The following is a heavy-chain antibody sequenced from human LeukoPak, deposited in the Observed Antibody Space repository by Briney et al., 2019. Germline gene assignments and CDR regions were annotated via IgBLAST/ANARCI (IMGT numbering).Heavy chain of an antibody. CDR1: GYTFSDYY. D-gene: IGHD5-18*01. J-gene: IGHJ4*01. CDR3: ARDLGYSSGSVWNKYFDY. CDR2: IDPNRGGT. Sequence: GASVKVSCKASGYTFSDYYLHWVRQAPGQGLEWMGHIDPNRGGTQYPQKFQGRVTMTRDTSTSSVYMELSSLTFDDTAVYYCARDLGYSSGSVWNKYFDYWGHGTLVTVSS. V-gene: IGHV1-2*06.